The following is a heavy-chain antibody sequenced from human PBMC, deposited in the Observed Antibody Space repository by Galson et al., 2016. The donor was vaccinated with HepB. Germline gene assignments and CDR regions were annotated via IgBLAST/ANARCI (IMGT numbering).Heavy chain of an antibody. J-gene: IGHJ6*02. V-gene: IGHV3-21*01. CDR1: GFTFSSYS. Sequence: SLRLSCAASGFTFSSYSMNWVRQAPGKGLEWVSSISSSSSYIYYADSVKGRFTISRDNAKNSLYLQMNSLRVEDTAVYYCAGEPGIPNGMDVWGQGTTVTVSS. D-gene: IGHD1-14*01. CDR2: ISSSSSYI. CDR3: AGEPGIPNGMDV.